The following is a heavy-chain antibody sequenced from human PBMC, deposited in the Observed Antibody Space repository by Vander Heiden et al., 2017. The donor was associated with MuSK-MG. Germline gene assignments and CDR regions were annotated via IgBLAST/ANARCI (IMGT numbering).Heavy chain of an antibody. J-gene: IGHJ4*02. D-gene: IGHD1-7*01. V-gene: IGHV2-5*02. Sequence: PTQTLTLTCTFSGFSLSTTGVGVGWIRQAPGKALEWLAFIYWDDDKRFSPSLKSRLTITKDTSNNLVFLTMTDMDPVDTATYYCAHRRRSSGANWNSGDFDWWGQGTLVTVPS. CDR2: IYWDDDK. CDR1: GFSLSTTGVG. CDR3: AHRRRSSGANWNSGDFDW.